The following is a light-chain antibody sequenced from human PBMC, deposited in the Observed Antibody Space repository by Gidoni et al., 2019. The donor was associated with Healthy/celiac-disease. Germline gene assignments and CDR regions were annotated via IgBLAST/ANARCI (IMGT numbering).Light chain of an antibody. J-gene: IGLJ2*01. V-gene: IGLV2-23*03. CDR1: SSDDGSYNL. CDR2: EGS. Sequence: QSALTQPASVSGSPGQSITISCTGTSSDDGSYNLVSWYQQHTGKAPILLIYEGSKMPSGVSNLFSGSKSGNTASLTISGLPSEDEADYYCCSYAGSSTFAFGGGTKLTVL. CDR3: CSYAGSSTFA.